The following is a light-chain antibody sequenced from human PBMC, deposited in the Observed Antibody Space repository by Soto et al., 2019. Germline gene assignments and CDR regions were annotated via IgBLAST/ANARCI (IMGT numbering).Light chain of an antibody. V-gene: IGKV1-39*01. CDR1: QNISNY. CDR3: QETFSTPSFT. J-gene: IGKJ4*01. Sequence: DIQMTQSPSSLSASVGDGVTITCRASQNISNYVNWYQQKPGKAPKLLIYAASRLQSGVPSRFSGTGSRTDFTLTISSLQPEDFATYYCQETFSTPSFTFGGGTKVEI. CDR2: AAS.